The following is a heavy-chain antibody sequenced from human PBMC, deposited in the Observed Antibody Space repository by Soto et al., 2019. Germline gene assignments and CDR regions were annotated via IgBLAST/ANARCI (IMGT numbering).Heavy chain of an antibody. CDR3: AIAPGISGWYGVVGYYYYGMDV. Sequence: GESLKISCKGSGYSFTSYWIGWVRQMPGKGLEWMGIIYPGDSDTRYSSSFQGQVTISADKSISTAYLQWSSLKASDTAMYYCAIAPGISGWYGVVGYYYYGMDVWGQGTTVTVS. J-gene: IGHJ6*02. CDR2: IYPGDSDT. D-gene: IGHD6-19*01. CDR1: GYSFTSYW. V-gene: IGHV5-51*01.